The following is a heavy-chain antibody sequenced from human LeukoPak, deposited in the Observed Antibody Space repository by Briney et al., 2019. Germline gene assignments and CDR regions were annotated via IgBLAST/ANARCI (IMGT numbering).Heavy chain of an antibody. CDR1: GFTFSSYS. D-gene: IGHD6-19*01. CDR2: IWYDGSNK. J-gene: IGHJ4*02. Sequence: GGSLRLSCAASGFTFSSYSMNWVRQAPGKGLEWVAVIWYDGSNKYYADSVKGRFTISRDNSKNTLYLQMNSLRAEDTAVYYCARDTGYSSGWYDYWGQGTLVTVSS. CDR3: ARDTGYSSGWYDY. V-gene: IGHV3-33*08.